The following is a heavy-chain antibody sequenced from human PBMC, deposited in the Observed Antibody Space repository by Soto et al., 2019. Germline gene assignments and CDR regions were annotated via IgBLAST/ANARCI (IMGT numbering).Heavy chain of an antibody. Sequence: EVQLVESGGGVVQPGGSLRLSCAASGFTLSYYWMNWVRQAPGKGLEWVANIKRDGSEKYYVDSVKGRFIISRDNAKNSLYLQMNYLSADDTAVYFCARDADAGGWYPYGFDVWGQGTTVTVPS. CDR2: IKRDGSEK. D-gene: IGHD6-19*01. J-gene: IGHJ6*02. V-gene: IGHV3-7*01. CDR3: ARDADAGGWYPYGFDV. CDR1: GFTLSYYW.